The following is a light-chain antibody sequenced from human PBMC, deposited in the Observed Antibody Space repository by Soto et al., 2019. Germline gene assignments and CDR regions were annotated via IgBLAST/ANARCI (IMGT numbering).Light chain of an antibody. J-gene: IGKJ5*01. CDR1: QSVTSNY. CDR3: QQYGSSAPVT. Sequence: EIVLTQSPGTLSLSLGERATLSCRASQSVTSNYLAWYQQKPGQAPRLLIYGASSRATGIPDRFSGSGSGTDFTLTISRLEPEDFAIYYCQQYGSSAPVTFGQGTRLEIE. V-gene: IGKV3-20*01. CDR2: GAS.